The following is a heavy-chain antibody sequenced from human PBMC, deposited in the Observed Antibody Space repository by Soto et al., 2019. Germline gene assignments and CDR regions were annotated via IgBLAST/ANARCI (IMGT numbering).Heavy chain of an antibody. CDR1: GGSISSSSYF. D-gene: IGHD5-18*01. V-gene: IGHV4-39*01. CDR2: IYYSGTT. Sequence: SETLSLTCTVSGGSISSSSYFWGWIRQPPGKGLEWIGSIYYSGTTYYNPSLKSRVTISVDTSKNQFSLNLNSVNAADTAVYYCARLENSGETAHDVWGQGTTVTVSS. CDR3: ARLENSGETAHDV. J-gene: IGHJ6*02.